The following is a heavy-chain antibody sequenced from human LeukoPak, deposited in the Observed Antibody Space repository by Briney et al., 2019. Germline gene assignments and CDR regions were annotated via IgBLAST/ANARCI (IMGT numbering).Heavy chain of an antibody. V-gene: IGHV4-30-4*07. J-gene: IGHJ4*02. Sequence: SQTLSLTCAVSGGSISSGGYSWSWIRQPPGKGLEWIGYIYYSGSTYYNPSLKSRVTISVDMSKNQFSLKLSSVTAADTAVYYCARDGSGTENDYWGQGTLVTVSS. D-gene: IGHD3-10*01. CDR3: ARDGSGTENDY. CDR1: GGSISSGGYS. CDR2: IYYSGST.